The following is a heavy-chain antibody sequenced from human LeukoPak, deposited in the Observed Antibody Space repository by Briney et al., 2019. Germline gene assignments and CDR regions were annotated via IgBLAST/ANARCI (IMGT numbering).Heavy chain of an antibody. D-gene: IGHD3-22*01. CDR1: GGSITSYY. CDR3: AREARGRNGYYYNY. CDR2: ISYSGNT. V-gene: IGHV4-59*01. Sequence: SETLSLTCSVSGGSITSYYWSWIRQPPGKGLEWIGDISYSGNTKYNPTLKSRATISAVTPKSQFSLTLTSLTAADTAVYYCAREARGRNGYYYNYWGPGTLVTVSS. J-gene: IGHJ4*02.